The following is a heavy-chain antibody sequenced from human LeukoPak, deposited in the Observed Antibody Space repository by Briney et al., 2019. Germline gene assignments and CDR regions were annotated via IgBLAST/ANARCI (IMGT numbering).Heavy chain of an antibody. V-gene: IGHV3-23*01. CDR2: ISGSGGST. J-gene: IGHJ6*02. CDR3: AKTHGHYYYYGMDV. Sequence: PGGSLRLSCAASGFTFSSYAMSWVRQAPGKGLEWVSAISGSGGSTYYADSVKGRFTISRDNSKNTLYLQMSSLRAEDTAVYYCAKTHGHYYYYGMDVWGQGTTVTVSS. CDR1: GFTFSSYA.